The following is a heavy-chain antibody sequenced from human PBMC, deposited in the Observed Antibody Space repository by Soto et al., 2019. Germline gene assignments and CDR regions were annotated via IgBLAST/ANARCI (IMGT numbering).Heavy chain of an antibody. Sequence: SETLPLTCTVSGGPISSSSYYCGWIRQPPGKGLEWIGSIYYSGSTYYNPSLKSRVTISVDTSKNQLSLKLSSVTAADTAVSYCGRYGEGLGKCSVFWSGYYSLNCWGQGTWITLS. D-gene: IGHD3-3*01. CDR2: IYYSGST. J-gene: IGHJ4*03. CDR3: GRYGEGLGKCSVFWSGYYSLNC. CDR1: GGPISSSSYY. V-gene: IGHV4-39*01.